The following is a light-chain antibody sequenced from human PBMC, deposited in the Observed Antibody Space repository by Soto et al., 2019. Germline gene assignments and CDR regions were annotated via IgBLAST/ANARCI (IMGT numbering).Light chain of an antibody. J-gene: IGKJ1*01. Sequence: EIVLTHSPGTLSLSPGERATLSCRASQSLSNSGLAWYQQKPGQAPRLLIYGASSRATGIPDRFSGSGSGTDFTLTISRLEPEDSAVYYCQQHGTKFGQGTKVDIK. CDR3: QQHGTK. V-gene: IGKV3-20*01. CDR1: QSLSNSG. CDR2: GAS.